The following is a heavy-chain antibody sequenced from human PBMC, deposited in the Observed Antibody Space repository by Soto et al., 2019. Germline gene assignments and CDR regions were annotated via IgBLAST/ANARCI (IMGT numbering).Heavy chain of an antibody. CDR2: ISAYNGNT. D-gene: IGHD1-1*01. Sequence: QVQLVQSGAEVKKPGASVKVSCKASGYTFTSYGISWVRQAPGKGLEWMGWISAYNGNTNYAQKLQARVTMTPDTSTSTAYMELRSLRSDDTAVYYCARDPGDWNDVNYYYGMDVWGQGTTVTVSS. CDR1: GYTFTSYG. J-gene: IGHJ6*02. V-gene: IGHV1-18*01. CDR3: ARDPGDWNDVNYYYGMDV.